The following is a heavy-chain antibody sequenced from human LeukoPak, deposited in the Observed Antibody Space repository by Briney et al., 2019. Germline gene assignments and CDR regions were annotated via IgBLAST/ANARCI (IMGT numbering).Heavy chain of an antibody. J-gene: IGHJ4*02. D-gene: IGHD1-26*01. CDR3: ATSPYGSYSLY. CDR1: GYTFTGYD. CDR2: MNPNSGNT. Sequence: ASVKVSCKASGYTFTGYDINWVRQATGQGLEWMGWMNPNSGNTGYAQKFQGRVTITRNTSISTAYMELSSLRSEDTAVYYCATSPYGSYSLYWGQGTLVTVSS. V-gene: IGHV1-8*03.